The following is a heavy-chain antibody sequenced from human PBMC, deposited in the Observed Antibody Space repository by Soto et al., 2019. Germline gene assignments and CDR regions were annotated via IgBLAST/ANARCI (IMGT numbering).Heavy chain of an antibody. CDR3: ARDHYQLLSYWFDP. D-gene: IGHD2-2*01. V-gene: IGHV1-69*13. J-gene: IGHJ5*02. CDR1: GGTFSSYA. CDR2: IIPIFGTA. Sequence: ASVKVSCKASGGTFSSYAISWVRQAPGQGLEWMGGIIPIFGTANYAQKFQGRVTITADESTSTAYMELSSLRSEDTAVYYCARDHYQLLSYWFDPWGQGTLVTVSS.